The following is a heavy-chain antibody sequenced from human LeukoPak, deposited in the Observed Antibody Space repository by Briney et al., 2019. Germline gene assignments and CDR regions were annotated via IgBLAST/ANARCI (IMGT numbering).Heavy chain of an antibody. J-gene: IGHJ4*02. CDR2: ITSSGDSP. CDR3: AREYCSSGSCQYYFDY. Sequence: PGGSLRLSCAASEFTFSSYAMHWVRQAPGQGLEYVSAITSSGDSPYYANSVRGRFTISRDNSKNTLYLQMGSLRAEDMAVYYCAREYCSSGSCQYYFDYWGQGTLVTVSS. D-gene: IGHD2-15*01. CDR1: EFTFSSYA. V-gene: IGHV3-64*01.